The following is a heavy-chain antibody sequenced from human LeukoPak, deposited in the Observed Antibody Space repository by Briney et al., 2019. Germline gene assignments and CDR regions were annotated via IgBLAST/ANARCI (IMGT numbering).Heavy chain of an antibody. D-gene: IGHD4-17*01. J-gene: IGHJ4*02. V-gene: IGHV3-66*02. CDR2: IYSGGST. CDR1: GFTVSSNY. Sequence: PGGSLRLSCAASGFTVSSNYMSWVRQAPGKGLEWVSVIYSGGSTYYADSVKGRFTISRDNSKNTLYLQMNSLRTEDTAVYYCARGPWDNYGELDYWGQGTLLTVSS. CDR3: ARGPWDNYGELDY.